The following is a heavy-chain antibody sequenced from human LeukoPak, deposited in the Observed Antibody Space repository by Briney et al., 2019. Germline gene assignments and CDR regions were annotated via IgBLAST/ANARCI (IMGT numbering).Heavy chain of an antibody. CDR1: GYTFTSYY. CDR3: ARDLVRLQFWFDP. D-gene: IGHD5-24*01. J-gene: IGHJ5*02. CDR2: INPSGGST. Sequence: SVKVSCKASGYTFTSYYMHWVRQAPGQGLEWMGIINPSGGSTSYAQKFQGRVTMTRDTSTSTVYMELSSLRSEDTAVYYCARDLVRLQFWFDPWGQGTLVTVSS. V-gene: IGHV1-46*01.